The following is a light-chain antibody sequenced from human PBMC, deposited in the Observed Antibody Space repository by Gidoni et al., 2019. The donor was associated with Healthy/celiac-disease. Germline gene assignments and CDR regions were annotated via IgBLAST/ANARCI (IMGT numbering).Light chain of an antibody. CDR1: QSRLYSDGKTY. CDR3: MQSLQLPLT. J-gene: IGKJ4*01. Sequence: DIVMTQTRRSPSVTPGQQASISCKSSQSRLYSDGKTYLYWYLQKPGQPPQVLIYEVSNRFSGVPDRFSGSGSGTDFTLKISRVEAEDVGIFYCMQSLQLPLTFGGXTKVEI. V-gene: IGKV2D-29*01. CDR2: EVS.